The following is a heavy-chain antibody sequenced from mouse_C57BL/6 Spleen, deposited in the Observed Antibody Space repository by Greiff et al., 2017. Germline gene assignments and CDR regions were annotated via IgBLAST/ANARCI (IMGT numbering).Heavy chain of an antibody. J-gene: IGHJ2*01. CDR3: SRLGVYYGYHFDY. D-gene: IGHD2-2*01. CDR2: IYPGDGDT. Sequence: QVQLQQSGPELVKPGASVKISCKASGYAFSSSWMNWVKQRPGKGLEWIGRIYPGDGDTNYNGKFKGKATLTADKSSSTAYMHLSSLTSEDSAVYVCSRLGVYYGYHFDYWGQGTTLTVSS. CDR1: GYAFSSSW. V-gene: IGHV1-82*01.